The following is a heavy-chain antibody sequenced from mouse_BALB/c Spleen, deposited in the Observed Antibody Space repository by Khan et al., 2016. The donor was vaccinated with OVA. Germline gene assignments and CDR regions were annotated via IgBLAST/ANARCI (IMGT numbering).Heavy chain of an antibody. CDR1: GYTFTTYY. V-gene: IGHV1S50*01. D-gene: IGHD2-1*01. CDR3: ARESYYGNYRAWFAY. Sequence: VQLQESGPELVKPGASVRISCKTSGYTFTTYYINWLKKRPGQGLEWIGWIYPGDVNTKYNEKFKDKATLTVDKSSSTAYMQLSSLTSEHSAVSFCARESYYGNYRAWFAYGGQGTLVTVST. CDR2: IYPGDVNT. J-gene: IGHJ3*01.